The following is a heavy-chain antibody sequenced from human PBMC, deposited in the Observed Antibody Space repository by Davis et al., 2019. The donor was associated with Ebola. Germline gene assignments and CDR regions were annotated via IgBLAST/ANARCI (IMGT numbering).Heavy chain of an antibody. V-gene: IGHV4-61*08. CDR2: MYNSGST. J-gene: IGHJ6*03. D-gene: IGHD3-22*01. Sequence: PSETLSLTCTVSGGSISRGGSYWSWIRQPPGKGLEWIGYMYNSGSTNYNPALKSRVTISGDTSKNQFSLKVSSVTDADTAVYYCARDLRYDSSGSDYYFYMDVWGKGTTVTVSS. CDR3: ARDLRYDSSGSDYYFYMDV. CDR1: GGSISRGGSY.